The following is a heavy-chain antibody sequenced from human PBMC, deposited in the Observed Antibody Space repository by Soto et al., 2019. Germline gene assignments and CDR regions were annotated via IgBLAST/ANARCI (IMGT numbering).Heavy chain of an antibody. D-gene: IGHD6-19*01. V-gene: IGHV3-30*18. CDR3: AKASSSGWENYYGMDV. CDR1: GFTFSSYG. J-gene: IGHJ6*02. Sequence: AGGSLRLSCAASGFTFSSYGMHWVRQAPGKGLEWVAVISYDGSNKYYADSVKGRFTISRDNSKNTLYLQMNSLRAEDTAVYYCAKASSSGWENYYGMDVWGQGTTVTVSS. CDR2: ISYDGSNK.